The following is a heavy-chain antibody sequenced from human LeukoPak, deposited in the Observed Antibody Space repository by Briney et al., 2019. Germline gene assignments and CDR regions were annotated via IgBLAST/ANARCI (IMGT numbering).Heavy chain of an antibody. CDR2: IYYSGST. CDR1: GGSISSYY. Sequence: SETLSLTCTVSGGSISSYYWGWIRQPPGKGLEWIGYIYYSGSTNYNPSLKSRVTISVDTSKNQFSLKLSSVTAADTAVYYCARARNSEVVIKDYYMDVWGKGTTVTVSS. V-gene: IGHV4-59*01. D-gene: IGHD3-22*01. J-gene: IGHJ6*03. CDR3: ARARNSEVVIKDYYMDV.